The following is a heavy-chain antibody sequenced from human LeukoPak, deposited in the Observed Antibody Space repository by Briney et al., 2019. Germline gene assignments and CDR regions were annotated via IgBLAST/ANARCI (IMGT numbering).Heavy chain of an antibody. CDR1: GGSFSGYY. CDR2: INHSGST. D-gene: IGHD3-22*01. CDR3: ARSYYDSSGI. Sequence: PSETLSLTCAVYGGSFSGYYWSWIRQAPGKGLEWIGEINHSGSTNYNPSLKSRVTISVDTSKNQFSLKLSSVTAADTAVYYCARSYYDSSGIWGQGTMVTVSS. J-gene: IGHJ3*02. V-gene: IGHV4-34*01.